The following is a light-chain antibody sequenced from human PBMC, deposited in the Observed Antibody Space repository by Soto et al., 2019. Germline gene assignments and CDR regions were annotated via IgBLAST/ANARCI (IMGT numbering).Light chain of an antibody. J-gene: IGKJ5*01. CDR2: GAS. CDR1: QTVRNNY. V-gene: IGKV3-20*01. CDR3: QQHGISHIT. Sequence: ENFLTQSSGTLSLSPGGKATPSCRSSQTVRNNYLAWYQQKPGQAPRLLIYGASSRATGIPDRFSGSGSGTDFTLTISRLEPEDFAVYYCQQHGISHITFGQGTRLEIK.